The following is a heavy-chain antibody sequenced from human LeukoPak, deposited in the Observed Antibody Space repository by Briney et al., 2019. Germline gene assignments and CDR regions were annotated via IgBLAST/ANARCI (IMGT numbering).Heavy chain of an antibody. V-gene: IGHV3-53*01. CDR1: GFTVSSNY. CDR3: ARAKPKNMVRGLIMRRESRHYFDY. D-gene: IGHD3-10*01. J-gene: IGHJ4*02. CDR2: IYSGGST. Sequence: GGSLRLSCAASGFTVSSNYMSWVRQAPGKGLEWVSVIYSGGSTYYADSVKGRFTISRDNSKSTLYIQMSSLRAEDTAVYYCARAKPKNMVRGLIMRRESRHYFDYWGQGTLVTVSS.